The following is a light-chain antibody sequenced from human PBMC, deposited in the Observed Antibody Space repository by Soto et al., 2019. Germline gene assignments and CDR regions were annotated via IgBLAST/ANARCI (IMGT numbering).Light chain of an antibody. CDR1: TSNIGENT. V-gene: IGLV1-44*01. CDR3: AAWDVTLNGHV. Sequence: QSVLTQPPSVSGTLGQGVTISCSGGTSNIGENTVAWFQQLPGTAPKVLIYVTDRRPSGVPDRFSGSKSGTSAYLAISGLQSEDEADYYCAAWDVTLNGHVFGTGTKLTVL. CDR2: VTD. J-gene: IGLJ1*01.